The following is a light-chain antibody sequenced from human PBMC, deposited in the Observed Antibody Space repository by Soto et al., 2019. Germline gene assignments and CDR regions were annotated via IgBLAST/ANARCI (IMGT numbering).Light chain of an antibody. V-gene: IGLV2-11*01. CDR1: SSDVGGYNY. CDR2: DVS. CDR3: CPYAGSYTSWV. J-gene: IGLJ3*02. Sequence: QSVLTQPRSVSGSPGQSVTISCTGTSSDVGGYNYVSWYQQHPGKAPKLMIYDVSKRPSGVPDRFSGSKSGNTASLTISGLQAEDEADYYCCPYAGSYTSWVFGGETKLTVL.